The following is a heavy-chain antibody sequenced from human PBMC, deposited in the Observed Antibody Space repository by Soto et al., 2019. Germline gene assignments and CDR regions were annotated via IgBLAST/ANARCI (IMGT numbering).Heavy chain of an antibody. CDR2: IYHSGST. J-gene: IGHJ5*02. CDR1: GGSISSGGYS. V-gene: IGHV4-30-2*01. CDR3: ARDYSGWFDP. D-gene: IGHD4-4*01. Sequence: SETLSLTCAVSGGSISSGGYSWSWIRQPPGKGLEWIGYIYHSGSTYYNPSLKSRVTISVDKSKNQFSLKLSSVTAADTAVYYCARDYSGWFDPWGQGTLVTVPS.